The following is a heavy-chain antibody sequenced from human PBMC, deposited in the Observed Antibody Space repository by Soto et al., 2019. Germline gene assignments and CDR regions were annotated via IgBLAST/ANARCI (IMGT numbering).Heavy chain of an antibody. V-gene: IGHV4-59*08. CDR3: ARTPIGYCSGGTCSNWFDP. D-gene: IGHD2-15*01. J-gene: IGHJ5*02. Sequence: PSETLSLTCTVSGGSINGYYWSWIRQPPGKGLEWIGYIYYNGNTYLEPSLKSRVTMSVDTSKNQFSLNLRSVTAADTAVYYCARTPIGYCSGGTCSNWFDPWGQGTPVTVSS. CDR1: GGSINGYY. CDR2: IYYNGNT.